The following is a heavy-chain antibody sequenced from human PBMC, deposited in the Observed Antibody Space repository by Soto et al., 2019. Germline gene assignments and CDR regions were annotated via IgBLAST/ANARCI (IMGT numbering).Heavy chain of an antibody. D-gene: IGHD6-25*01. CDR3: AKDAHEAAASDV. CDR1: GYAFSSFG. CDR2: MSTYNANK. V-gene: IGHV1-18*01. J-gene: IGHJ3*01. Sequence: GASVKVSCKASGYAFSSFGINWVRRAPGQGLEWVGWMSTYNANKVYAQKFQGRVTMTSDTATSTAYMDLGPLTSDDTAVYYCAKDAHEAAASDVWGQGTKVTVS.